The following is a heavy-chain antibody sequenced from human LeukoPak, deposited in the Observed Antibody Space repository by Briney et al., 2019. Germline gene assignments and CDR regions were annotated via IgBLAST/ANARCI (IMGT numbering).Heavy chain of an antibody. CDR2: INHSGST. J-gene: IGHJ6*03. V-gene: IGHV4-39*07. CDR1: GGAISSSSYY. CDR3: ARLKQHLNYDFWSGYYPYYYMDV. D-gene: IGHD3-3*01. Sequence: PSETLSLTCTVSGGAISSSSYYWGWIRQPPGKGLEWIGEINHSGSTNYNPSLKSRVTISVDTSKNQFSLKLSSVTAADTAVYYCARLKQHLNYDFWSGYYPYYYMDVWGKGTTVTVSS.